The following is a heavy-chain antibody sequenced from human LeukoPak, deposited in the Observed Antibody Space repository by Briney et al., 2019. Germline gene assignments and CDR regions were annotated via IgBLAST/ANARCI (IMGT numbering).Heavy chain of an antibody. Sequence: PSGTLSLTCTVSGGSISSYYWSWIRQPPGKGLEWIGYIYYSGSNNYNPSLKSRVTISVDTSKNQFSLKQSSVTAADTAVYYCARGRGLTGCPNFDYWGQGTLVTVSS. J-gene: IGHJ4*02. CDR1: GGSISSYY. CDR2: IYYSGSN. D-gene: IGHD7-27*01. V-gene: IGHV4-59*08. CDR3: ARGRGLTGCPNFDY.